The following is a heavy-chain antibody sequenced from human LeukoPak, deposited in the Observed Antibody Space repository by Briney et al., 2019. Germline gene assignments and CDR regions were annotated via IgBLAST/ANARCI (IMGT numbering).Heavy chain of an antibody. CDR3: ARGRSGRSTSCSNFDY. CDR2: INHSGST. D-gene: IGHD2-2*01. V-gene: IGHV4-34*01. J-gene: IGHJ4*02. CDR1: GGSFSGYY. Sequence: SETLSLTCAVYGGSFSGYYWSWIRQPPGMGLEWIGEINHSGSTNYNPSLKSRVTISVDTSKNQFSLKLSSVTAADTAVYYCARGRSGRSTSCSNFDYWGQGTLVTVSS.